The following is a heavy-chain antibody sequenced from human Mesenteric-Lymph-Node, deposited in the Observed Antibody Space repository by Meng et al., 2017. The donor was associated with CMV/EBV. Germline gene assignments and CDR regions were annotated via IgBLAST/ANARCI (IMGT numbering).Heavy chain of an antibody. CDR3: AREYSGSRGFDKWFDP. V-gene: IGHV5-51*01. D-gene: IGHD6-6*01. J-gene: IGHJ5*02. Sequence: KLSCKGSGYRFNSYWIGWVRQMPGKGLEWMGIIYPDDSYTRYSPSFQGQVTISADKSISTAYLQWSSLRASDTAMYYCAREYSGSRGFDKWFDPWGQGTLVTVSS. CDR1: GYRFNSYW. CDR2: IYPDDSYT.